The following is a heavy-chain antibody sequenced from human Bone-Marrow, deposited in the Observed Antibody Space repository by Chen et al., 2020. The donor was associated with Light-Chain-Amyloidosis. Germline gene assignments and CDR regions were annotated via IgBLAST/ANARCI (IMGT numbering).Heavy chain of an antibody. V-gene: IGHV3-43*02. CDR1: GFSLDDYA. D-gene: IGHD6-19*01. CDR3: TRVPSYRSGWSR. J-gene: IGHJ4*02. CDR2: ISGDAAST. Sequence: EVQLVESGGGVVQPGGSLRLSCAAPGFSLDDYAMHWVRQAPGKGLEWVSLISGDAASTDYADSVRGRFTISRDNSKNSLYLQMNSLRTDDTALYYCTRVPSYRSGWSRWGQGTLVTVSS.